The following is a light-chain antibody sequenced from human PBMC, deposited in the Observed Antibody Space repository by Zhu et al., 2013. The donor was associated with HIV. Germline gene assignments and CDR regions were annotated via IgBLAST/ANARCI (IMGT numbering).Light chain of an antibody. J-gene: IGKJ4*01. Sequence: AIVLTQSPSSLSASVGDRVTITCRASQGISSALAWYQHKPGKAPELLIYDAANLESGVPSRFRGSGTGTDFTLTIISLRPEDFASYYCQQFDSYPLTFGGGTKVEI. V-gene: IGKV1-13*02. CDR2: DAA. CDR3: QQFDSYPLT. CDR1: QGISSA.